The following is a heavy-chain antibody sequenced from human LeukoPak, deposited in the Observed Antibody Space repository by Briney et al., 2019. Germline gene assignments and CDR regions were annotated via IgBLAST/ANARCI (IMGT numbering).Heavy chain of an antibody. J-gene: IGHJ4*02. V-gene: IGHV3-23*01. D-gene: IGHD1-26*01. CDR2: ISGSGGGP. CDR1: GFTFGNYA. CDR3: AKDAYSGSYFDY. Sequence: GGSLRLSCAAYGFTFGNYAMSWVRQAPGKGLKCVSGISGSGGGPYYADSVKGRFTISRDNSKNTLYLQMNSLRAEDTAIYYCAKDAYSGSYFDYWGQGTLVTVSS.